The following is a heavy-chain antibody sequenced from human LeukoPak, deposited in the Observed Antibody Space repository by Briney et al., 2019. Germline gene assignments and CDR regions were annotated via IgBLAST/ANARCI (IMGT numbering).Heavy chain of an antibody. Sequence: ASVKVSCKASGYTFTNYYMVWVRQAPGQGLEGMGIINPSSGTTNYAQKFQGRVTMTRDMSTSTVYMELSSLRSEDTAVYYCARGPHKRTYDRDNWFDPWGQGTLVTVSS. CDR2: INPSSGTT. V-gene: IGHV1-46*01. CDR3: ARGPHKRTYDRDNWFDP. CDR1: GYTFTNYY. D-gene: IGHD3-3*01. J-gene: IGHJ5*02.